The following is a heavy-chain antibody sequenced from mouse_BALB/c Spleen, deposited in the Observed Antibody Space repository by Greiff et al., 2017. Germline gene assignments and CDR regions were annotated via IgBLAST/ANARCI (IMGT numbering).Heavy chain of an antibody. CDR1: GYAFSSYW. CDR3: ARGEGNYGY. Sequence: VKLVESGAELVRPGSSVKISCKASGYAFSSYWMNWVKQRPGQGLEWIGQIYPGDGDTNYNGKFKGKATLTADKSSSTAYMQLSGLTSEDSAVYFCARGEGNYGYWGQGTTLTVSS. CDR2: IYPGDGDT. J-gene: IGHJ2*01. D-gene: IGHD2-1*01. V-gene: IGHV1-80*01.